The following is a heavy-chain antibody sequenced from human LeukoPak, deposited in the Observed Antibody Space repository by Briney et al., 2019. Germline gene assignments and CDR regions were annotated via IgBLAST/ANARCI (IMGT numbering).Heavy chain of an antibody. J-gene: IGHJ4*02. Sequence: SETLSLTCTVSGGSISSYYWSWIRQPAGKGLEWIGRIYTSGSTNYNPSLKSRVTMSVDTSKNQFSLKLSSVTAADTAVYYCARAYDYGGNSDYFDYWGQGTLVPVSS. V-gene: IGHV4-4*07. D-gene: IGHD4-23*01. CDR1: GGSISSYY. CDR3: ARAYDYGGNSDYFDY. CDR2: IYTSGST.